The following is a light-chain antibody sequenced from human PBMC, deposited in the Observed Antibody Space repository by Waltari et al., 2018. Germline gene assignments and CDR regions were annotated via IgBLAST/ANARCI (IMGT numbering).Light chain of an antibody. CDR1: QSGSRY. V-gene: IGKV3-20*01. J-gene: IGKJ1*01. CDR3: QKYGRLPAT. CDR2: DAS. Sequence: EIVLTQSPGTLSLSPGERATLTCRASQSGSRYFAWYQQKPGQAPRPLISDASTRATGIPDRFSGSGSGTDFSLTISRLEPEDFAVYYCQKYGRLPATFGQGTKVEIK.